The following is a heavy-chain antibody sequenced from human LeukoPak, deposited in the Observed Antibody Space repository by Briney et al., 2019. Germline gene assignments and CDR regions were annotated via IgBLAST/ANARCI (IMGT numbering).Heavy chain of an antibody. J-gene: IGHJ5*02. Sequence: GGSLRLSCAASGFTLSNAWMSWVRQGRGKGLEWVSVIYSGGSTYYADSVKGRFTISRDNSKNTLYLQMNSLRAEDTAVYYCACLWFGESTNGYDPWGQGTMASVSS. CDR3: ACLWFGESTNGYDP. V-gene: IGHV3-66*01. D-gene: IGHD3-10*01. CDR1: GFTLSNAW. CDR2: IYSGGST.